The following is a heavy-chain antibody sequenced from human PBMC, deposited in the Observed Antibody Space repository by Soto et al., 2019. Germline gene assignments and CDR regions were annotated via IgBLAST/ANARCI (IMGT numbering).Heavy chain of an antibody. J-gene: IGHJ4*02. CDR1: GFTFSSYA. Sequence: GGSLRLSCAASGFTFSSYAMSWVRQAPGKGLEWVSAISGSGDSTYYADSVKGRFTISRDNSKNTLYLQMKSLRAEDTAVYYCAAGITGTARLHFYWGQGTLVTVSS. V-gene: IGHV3-23*01. D-gene: IGHD1-20*01. CDR3: AAGITGTARLHFY. CDR2: ISGSGDST.